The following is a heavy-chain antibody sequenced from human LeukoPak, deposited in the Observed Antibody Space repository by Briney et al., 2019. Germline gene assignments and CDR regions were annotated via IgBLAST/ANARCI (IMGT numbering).Heavy chain of an antibody. Sequence: GGSLRLSCAASGFTFSSYAMSWVRQAPGKGLEWVSIISGGGGSTYYADSVKGRFTISRDNSKNTLYLQMNSLRAEDTAVYYCAKDDFWSGYPKGTFDYWGQGTLVTVSS. D-gene: IGHD3-3*01. V-gene: IGHV3-23*01. CDR2: ISGGGGST. J-gene: IGHJ4*02. CDR1: GFTFSSYA. CDR3: AKDDFWSGYPKGTFDY.